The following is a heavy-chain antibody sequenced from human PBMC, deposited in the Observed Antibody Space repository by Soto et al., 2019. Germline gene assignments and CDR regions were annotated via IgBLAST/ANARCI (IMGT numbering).Heavy chain of an antibody. CDR1: GGTFGSYA. D-gene: IGHD2-15*01. V-gene: IGHV1-69*06. CDR2: VIPIFGTP. CDR3: AKFRWTISPQDQEAI. J-gene: IGHJ1*01. Sequence: QVQLVQSGAEVKKPGSSVKVSCKSSGGTFGSYAISWVRQAPGQGLEWMGGVIPIFGTPNYAQNFHGRVTITAYIPTSTPYLELTSVKSSDTAVYYCAKFRWTISPQDQEAIGGHGTLVTVSS.